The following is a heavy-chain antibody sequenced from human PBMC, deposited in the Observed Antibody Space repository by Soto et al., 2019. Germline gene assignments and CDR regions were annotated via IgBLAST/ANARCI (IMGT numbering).Heavy chain of an antibody. D-gene: IGHD6-6*01. Sequence: QVQLQESGPGLVKPSQTLSLTCTVSGGSISSGGYYWSWIRQHPGKGLEWIGYIYYSGSTYYNPSLKGRVTISVDTSKNQFSLKLSSVTAADTAVYYCARVSSSSNSYYYYGMDVWGQGTTVTVSS. CDR1: GGSISSGGYY. J-gene: IGHJ6*02. CDR2: IYYSGST. V-gene: IGHV4-31*03. CDR3: ARVSSSSNSYYYYGMDV.